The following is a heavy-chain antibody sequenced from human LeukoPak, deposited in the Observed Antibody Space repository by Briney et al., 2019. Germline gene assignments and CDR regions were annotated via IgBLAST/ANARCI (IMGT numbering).Heavy chain of an antibody. CDR2: ISYVGTTK. D-gene: IGHD5-24*01. CDR3: AKDSRDYNFRTGYYFDY. Sequence: PGGSLRLSCAASGFIFNNYAMYWVRQAPGKGLEWVTIISYVGTTKYYADSVKGRFTISRDNSKNTLDLQMNSLRAEDTAIYYCAKDSRDYNFRTGYYFDYWGQGTLVTVSS. J-gene: IGHJ4*02. CDR1: GFIFNNYA. V-gene: IGHV3-30*04.